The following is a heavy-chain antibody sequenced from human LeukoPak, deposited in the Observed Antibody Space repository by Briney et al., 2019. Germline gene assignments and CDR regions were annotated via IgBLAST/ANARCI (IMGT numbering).Heavy chain of an antibody. J-gene: IGHJ6*02. CDR2: IYYSGST. CDR3: ARRPMAWGYYYGMDV. D-gene: IGHD3-10*01. Sequence: SETLSLTCTVSGGSISSYYWSWIPQPPGKGLEWIGYIYYSGSTNYNPSLKSRVTISVDTSKNQFSLKLSSVTAADTAVYYCARRPMAWGYYYGMDVWGQGTTVTVSS. CDR1: GGSISSYY. V-gene: IGHV4-59*08.